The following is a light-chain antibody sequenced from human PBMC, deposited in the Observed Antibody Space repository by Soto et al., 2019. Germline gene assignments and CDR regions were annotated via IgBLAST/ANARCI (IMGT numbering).Light chain of an antibody. V-gene: IGLV2-23*02. CDR3: CSYAGSSTV. Sequence: QSALTQPASVSGSPGQSITISCTGTSSDVGSYNVVSWYQQHPGKAPKLMIYVVSKRPSGVSNRFSGSKSGNTASLTISGLQAEDEADYYCCSYAGSSTVFGTGTKLTVL. CDR2: VVS. J-gene: IGLJ1*01. CDR1: SSDVGSYNV.